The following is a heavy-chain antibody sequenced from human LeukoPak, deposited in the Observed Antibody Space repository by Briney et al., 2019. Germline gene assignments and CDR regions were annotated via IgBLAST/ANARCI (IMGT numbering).Heavy chain of an antibody. CDR1: GFTFSTYW. CDR3: ARDSSGYQ. D-gene: IGHD3-22*01. Sequence: GGSLRLSRAASGFTFSTYWMSWVRQAPGKGLEWVANIKEDGSEKYYGDSVKGRFTISRDNAKNSLYLQMNSLRAEDTAVYYCARDSSGYQWGQGTLVTVSS. V-gene: IGHV3-7*01. CDR2: IKEDGSEK. J-gene: IGHJ4*02.